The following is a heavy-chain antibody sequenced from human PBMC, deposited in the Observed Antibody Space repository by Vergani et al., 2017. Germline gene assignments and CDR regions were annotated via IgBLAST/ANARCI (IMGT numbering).Heavy chain of an antibody. CDR3: AKQYFVSGNYLFDY. Sequence: DVQLVESGGGVIQPGGSVRLSCAASGFTFSACPMTWVRQAPGKGLEWVSAISARYPSTYYADSVKGRFTISRDNSKNMLFLQMNNLRTEDTAIYYCAKQYFVSGNYLFDYWGKGTRVTVSS. J-gene: IGHJ4*02. V-gene: IGHV3-23*04. D-gene: IGHD3-10*01. CDR2: ISARYPST. CDR1: GFTFSACP.